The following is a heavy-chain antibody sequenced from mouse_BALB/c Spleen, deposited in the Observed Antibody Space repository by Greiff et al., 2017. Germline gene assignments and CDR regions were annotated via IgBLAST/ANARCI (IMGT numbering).Heavy chain of an antibody. D-gene: IGHD1-1*01. J-gene: IGHJ2*01. V-gene: IGHV14-3*02. CDR1: GFNIKDTY. CDR2: IDPANGNT. CDR3: ARSRNYYGSSYERYYFDY. Sequence: EVMLVESGAELVKPGASVKLSCTASGFNIKDTYMHWVKQRPEQGLEWIGRIDPANGNTKYDPKFQGKATITADTSSNTAYLQLSSLTSEDTAVYYCARSRNYYGSSYERYYFDYWGQGTTLTVSS.